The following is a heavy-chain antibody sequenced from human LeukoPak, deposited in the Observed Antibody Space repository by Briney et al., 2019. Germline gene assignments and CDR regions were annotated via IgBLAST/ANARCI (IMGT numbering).Heavy chain of an antibody. CDR2: IIPIFGTA. V-gene: IGHV1-69*01. CDR1: GGTFSSYA. Sequence: ASVKVSCKASGGTFSSYAISWVRQAPGQGLEWMGGIIPIFGTASYAQKFQGRVTITADESTSTAYMELSSLRSEDTAVYYCARAGFGGFGVYYYYMDVWGKGTTVTVSS. D-gene: IGHD3-10*01. J-gene: IGHJ6*03. CDR3: ARAGFGGFGVYYYYMDV.